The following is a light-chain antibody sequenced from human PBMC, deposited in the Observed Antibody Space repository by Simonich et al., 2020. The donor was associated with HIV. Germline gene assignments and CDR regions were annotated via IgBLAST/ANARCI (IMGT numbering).Light chain of an antibody. J-gene: IGLJ3*02. V-gene: IGLV4-60*03. CDR1: SGHSSYI. Sequence: QPVLTQSSSASASLGSSVKLTCTLSSGHSSYIIAWHQQQPGKAPRYLMKLEGSGSYNKGSEVPERFSGSSSGADRYLTISNLQSEDEADYYCETWDSNSWVFGGGTKLTVL. CDR3: ETWDSNSWV. CDR2: LEGSGSY.